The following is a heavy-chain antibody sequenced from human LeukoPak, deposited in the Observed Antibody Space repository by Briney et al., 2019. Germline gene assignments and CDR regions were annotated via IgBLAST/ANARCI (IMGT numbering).Heavy chain of an antibody. V-gene: IGHV4-59*01. D-gene: IGHD6-13*01. J-gene: IGHJ5*02. CDR2: IYYSGST. CDR3: ASGAAAGTRMKYNWFDP. Sequence: PSETLSLTCTVSGGSISSYYWSWIRQPPGKGLAWIGYIYYSGSTNYNPSLKSRVTISVDTSNNQFSLKLSSVTAADTAVYYCASGAAAGTRMKYNWFDPWGQGTLVTVSS. CDR1: GGSISSYY.